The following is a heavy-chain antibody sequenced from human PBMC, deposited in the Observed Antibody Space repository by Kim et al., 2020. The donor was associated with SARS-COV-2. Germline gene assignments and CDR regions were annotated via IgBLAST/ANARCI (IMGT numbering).Heavy chain of an antibody. CDR3: ARARIGDGAFDI. J-gene: IGHJ3*02. CDR1: GFTFSSYD. D-gene: IGHD3-10*01. CDR2: IGTAGDT. Sequence: GGSLRLSCAASGFTFSSYDMHWVRQATGKGLEWVSAIGTAGDTYYPGSVKGRFTISRENAKNSLYLQMNSLRAGDTAVYYCARARIGDGAFDIWGQGTMVTVSS. V-gene: IGHV3-13*04.